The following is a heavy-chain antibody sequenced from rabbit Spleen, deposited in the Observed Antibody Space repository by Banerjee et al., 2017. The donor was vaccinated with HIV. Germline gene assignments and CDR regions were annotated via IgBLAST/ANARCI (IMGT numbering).Heavy chain of an antibody. J-gene: IGHJ3*01. D-gene: IGHD4-1*01. V-gene: IGHV1S7*01. CDR1: GFDFSSCYY. CDR2: IDPLFGIT. Sequence: QVVESGGGLVQPGGSLKLSCKASGFDFSSCYYMCWVRQAPGKGLEWIGYIDPLFGITYYANWVNGRFSISSHNAQNTLFLQLNSLTATDTATYFCVREVAAKFGLWGQGTLVTVS. CDR3: VREVAAKFGL.